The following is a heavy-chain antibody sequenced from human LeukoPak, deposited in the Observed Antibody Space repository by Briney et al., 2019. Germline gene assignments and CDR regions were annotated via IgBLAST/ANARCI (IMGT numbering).Heavy chain of an antibody. Sequence: SETLSLTCGVSGGSITRTNWWSWVRQPPGQGLEWIGEVSLTGLTNYNPSLSCRVIMALDTSKSHLSLNLTSVTAADTAVYYCARYGDYGFKDWGQGTLVTVSS. J-gene: IGHJ4*02. CDR1: GGSITRTNW. D-gene: IGHD4-17*01. CDR3: ARYGDYGFKD. CDR2: VSLTGLT. V-gene: IGHV4-4*02.